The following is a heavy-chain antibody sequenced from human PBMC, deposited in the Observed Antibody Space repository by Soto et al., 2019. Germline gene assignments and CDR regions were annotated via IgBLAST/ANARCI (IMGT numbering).Heavy chain of an antibody. CDR3: ARESEDLTSNFDY. J-gene: IGHJ4*02. V-gene: IGHV3-21*06. Sequence: GGPLRLSCAASVFTFTRYSMNWVRQAPGKGLEWVSSISSTTNYIYYGDSMKGRFTISRGNAKNSLYLEMNSLRAEDTAVYYCARESEDLTSNFDYWGQGTLVTVSS. CDR2: ISSTTNYI. CDR1: VFTFTRYS.